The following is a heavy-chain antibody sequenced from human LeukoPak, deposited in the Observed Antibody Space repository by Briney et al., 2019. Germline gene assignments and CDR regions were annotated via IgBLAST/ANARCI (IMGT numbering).Heavy chain of an antibody. Sequence: PGGSLRLSCAASGFTFSGYSMNWVRQAPGKGLEWLSYISSGSRTIYYADSVKGRLTVSRDNAKNSLYLQMNSLRAEDTAVYYCARESISGHRDFDYWGQGALVTVPS. CDR2: ISSGSRTI. V-gene: IGHV3-48*01. D-gene: IGHD1-26*01. CDR1: GFTFSGYS. CDR3: ARESISGHRDFDY. J-gene: IGHJ4*02.